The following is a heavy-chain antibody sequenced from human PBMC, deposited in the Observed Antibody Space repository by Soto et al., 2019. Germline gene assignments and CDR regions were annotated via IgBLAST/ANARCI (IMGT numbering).Heavy chain of an antibody. V-gene: IGHV3-23*01. J-gene: IGHJ4*03. CDR1: GFTFHNYA. CDR2: INGPGDDT. CDR3: ARKEEDDHVWGKSPLD. Sequence: GGSLILSCAASGFTFHNYAMSWVRQAPGKGLEWVSSINGPGDDTYYADSVKGRFTISRDNSKNTLYLQMNSLRAEDTALYYCARKEEDDHVWGKSPLDWGQGTLVTVSS. D-gene: IGHD3-16*01.